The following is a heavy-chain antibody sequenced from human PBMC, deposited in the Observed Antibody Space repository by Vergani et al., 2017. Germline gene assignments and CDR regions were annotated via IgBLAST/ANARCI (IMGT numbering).Heavy chain of an antibody. CDR3: AKLDDYGDYVDPA. J-gene: IGHJ5*02. CDR1: GFTFSSYS. V-gene: IGHV3-21*01. CDR2: ISSSSSYI. D-gene: IGHD4-17*01. Sequence: EVQLVESGGGLVKPGGSLRLSCAASGFTFSSYSMNWVRQAPGKGLEWVSSISSSSSYIYYADSVKGRFTISRDNAKNSLYLQMNSLRAEDTAVYYCAKLDDYGDYVDPAWGQGTLVTVSS.